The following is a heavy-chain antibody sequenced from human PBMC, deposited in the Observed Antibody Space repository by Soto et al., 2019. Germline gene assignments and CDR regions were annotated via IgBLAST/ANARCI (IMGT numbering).Heavy chain of an antibody. CDR2: IYYSGST. D-gene: IGHD2-2*01. V-gene: IGHV4-31*03. J-gene: IGHJ4*02. Sequence: QVQLQESGPGLVKPSQTLSLTCTVSGGSISSGGYYWSWIRQHPGKGLEWIGYIYYSGSTYYNPSLRSRVTISVDTSKNPFALKLSSVTAAETAVHYFARGRSTTSPYPIGYWGQGTLVTVSS. CDR1: GGSISSGGYY. CDR3: ARGRSTTSPYPIGY.